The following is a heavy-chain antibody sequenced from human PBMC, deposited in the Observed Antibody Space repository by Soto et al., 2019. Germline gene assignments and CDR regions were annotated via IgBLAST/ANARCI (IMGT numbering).Heavy chain of an antibody. D-gene: IGHD3-3*01. CDR3: ARSEPSRLRFLEGLPPLEYYYYGMDV. Sequence: GGSLRLSCAASGFTFNTYGMHWVRQAPGKGLEWVAVIWYDGSNKYYADSVKARFTISRDNSKNTLYLQMNSLRAEDTAVYYCARSEPSRLRFLEGLPPLEYYYYGMDVWGQGTTVTVSS. CDR2: IWYDGSNK. J-gene: IGHJ6*02. CDR1: GFTFNTYG. V-gene: IGHV3-33*01.